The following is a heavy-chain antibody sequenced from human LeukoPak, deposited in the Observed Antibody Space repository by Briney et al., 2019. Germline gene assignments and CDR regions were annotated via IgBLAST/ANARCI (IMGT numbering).Heavy chain of an antibody. V-gene: IGHV4-59*01. CDR2: IYYSGST. D-gene: IGHD3-10*01. CDR1: GGSISSYY. Sequence: SETLSLTCTVSGGSISSYYLSWIRQPPGKGLEWIGYIYYSGSTNYNPSLKSRVTISVDTSKNQFSLKLSSVTAADTAVYYCARGLWFGELLSPFDYWGQGTLVTVSS. CDR3: ARGLWFGELLSPFDY. J-gene: IGHJ4*02.